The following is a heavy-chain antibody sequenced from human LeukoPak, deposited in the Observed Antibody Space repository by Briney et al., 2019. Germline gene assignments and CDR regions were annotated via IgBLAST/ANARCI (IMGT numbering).Heavy chain of an antibody. D-gene: IGHD5-18*01. Sequence: GGSLRLSCAASGFTFSSYGMSWVRQAPGKGLEWVSGISGSGGSTYYADSVKGRFTISRDNSKNTLYLQMNSLRAEDTAVYYRAKDRYSYGSPFDPWGQGTLVTVSS. CDR1: GFTFSSYG. CDR2: ISGSGGST. J-gene: IGHJ5*02. CDR3: AKDRYSYGSPFDP. V-gene: IGHV3-23*01.